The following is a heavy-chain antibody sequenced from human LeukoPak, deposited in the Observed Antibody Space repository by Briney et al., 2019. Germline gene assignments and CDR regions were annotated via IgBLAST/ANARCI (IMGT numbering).Heavy chain of an antibody. Sequence: PGGSLRLSCAASGLTVGINYMSWVRQAPGKGLEWVSFMYADGGTDYADSVKGRFTISRDNSKNTLYLQMNTLRAEDTAIYYCARDRYRSGCMDVWGQGTTVTVS. CDR2: MYADGGT. CDR1: GLTVGINY. CDR3: ARDRYRSGCMDV. J-gene: IGHJ6*02. D-gene: IGHD6-19*01. V-gene: IGHV3-53*01.